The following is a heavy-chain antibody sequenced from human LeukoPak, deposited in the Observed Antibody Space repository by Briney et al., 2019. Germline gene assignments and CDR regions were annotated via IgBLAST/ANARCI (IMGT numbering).Heavy chain of an antibody. V-gene: IGHV4-39*07. D-gene: IGHD4-23*01. CDR2: IYYSGST. J-gene: IGHJ6*03. Sequence: SETLSLTCTVSGGSISSSSYYWGWIRQPPGKGLEWIGSIYYSGSTYYNPSLKSRVTISVDTSKNQFSLKLSSVTAADTAVYYCARAAPIMTTVVTWNYCYYMDVWGKGTTVTVSS. CDR1: GGSISSSSYY. CDR3: ARAAPIMTTVVTWNYCYYMDV.